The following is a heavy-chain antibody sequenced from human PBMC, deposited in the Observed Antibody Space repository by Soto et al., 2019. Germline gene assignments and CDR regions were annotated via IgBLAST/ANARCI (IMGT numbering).Heavy chain of an antibody. CDR2: ISQSGNT. J-gene: IGHJ4*02. V-gene: IGHV4-34*01. CDR1: SGSYSGYY. CDR3: ARAPKVSGSSQTRPDF. D-gene: IGHD6-6*01. Sequence: SETLSLTCSIYSGSYSGYYWSWIRQPPGKGLEWIGEISQSGNTNYSPSLKSRVSISIDTSKKQFSLNLASVSAADTAVYYCARAPKVSGSSQTRPDFWGQGTLVTVSS.